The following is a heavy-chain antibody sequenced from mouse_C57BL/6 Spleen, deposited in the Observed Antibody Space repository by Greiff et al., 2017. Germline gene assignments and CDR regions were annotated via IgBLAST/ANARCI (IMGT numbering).Heavy chain of an antibody. CDR2: IYPRSGNT. CDR1: GYTFTSYG. V-gene: IGHV1-81*01. J-gene: IGHJ2*01. CDR3: ARGEDGYYDFDY. Sequence: QVHVKQSGAELARPGASVKLSCKASGYTFTSYGISWVKQRTGQGLEWIGEIYPRSGNTYYNEKFKGKATLTADKSSSTAYMELRSLTSEDSAVYFCARGEDGYYDFDYWGQGTTLTVSS. D-gene: IGHD2-3*01.